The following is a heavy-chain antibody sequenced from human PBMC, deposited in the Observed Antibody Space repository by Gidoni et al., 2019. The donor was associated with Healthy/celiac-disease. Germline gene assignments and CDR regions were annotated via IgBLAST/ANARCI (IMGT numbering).Heavy chain of an antibody. D-gene: IGHD3-22*01. V-gene: IGHV4-39*01. Sequence: QLQLQESGPGLVKPSETLSLTCTVSGCSISSSSYYWGWIRQPPGKGLEWIGSIYYSGRTYYNPSLKSRVTISVDTSKNQFSLKLSSVTAADTAVYYCARQQISGYYSYWGQGTLVTVSS. CDR3: ARQQISGYYSY. CDR1: GCSISSSSYY. CDR2: IYYSGRT. J-gene: IGHJ4*02.